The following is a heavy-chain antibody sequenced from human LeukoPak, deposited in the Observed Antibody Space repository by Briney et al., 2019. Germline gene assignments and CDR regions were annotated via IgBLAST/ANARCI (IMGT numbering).Heavy chain of an antibody. CDR3: ARGHYDSSGYYRPHV. Sequence: GGSLRLSCAASGFTFSSYAMHWVRQAPGKGLEWVAVISYDGSNKYYADSVRGRFTISRDNSKNTLYLQMNSLRAEDTAVYYCARGHYDSSGYYRPHVWGQGTTVTVSS. V-gene: IGHV3-30-3*01. D-gene: IGHD3-22*01. CDR1: GFTFSSYA. J-gene: IGHJ6*02. CDR2: ISYDGSNK.